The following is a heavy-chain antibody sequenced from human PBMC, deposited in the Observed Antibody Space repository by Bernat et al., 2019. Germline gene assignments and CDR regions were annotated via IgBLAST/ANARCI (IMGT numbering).Heavy chain of an antibody. Sequence: QVQLVESGGGVVQPGRSLRLSCAASGFTFSSYAMHWVRQAPGKGLEWVAVISYDGSNKYYADSVKGRFTISRDNSKNTLYLQMNSLRAEDTAVYYCARDSSGHYYYGMDVWGQGTTVTVYS. J-gene: IGHJ6*02. CDR3: ARDSSGHYYYGMDV. CDR2: ISYDGSNK. CDR1: GFTFSSYA. V-gene: IGHV3-30-3*01. D-gene: IGHD6-19*01.